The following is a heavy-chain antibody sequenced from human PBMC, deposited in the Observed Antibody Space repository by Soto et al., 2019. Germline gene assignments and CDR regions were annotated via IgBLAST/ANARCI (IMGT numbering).Heavy chain of an antibody. V-gene: IGHV3-33*01. CDR2: IWSDGSNR. CDR1: GFTFSTYV. J-gene: IGHJ4*02. D-gene: IGHD5-18*01. Sequence: GGSLRLSCAASGFTFSTYVMHWVRQAPGKGLEWVAAIWSDGSNRYYADSVKGRFTISRDNSKNTLYLQISSLRVEDTAVYYCARVDTAMVTAYYWGQGNLVTISS. CDR3: ARVDTAMVTAYY.